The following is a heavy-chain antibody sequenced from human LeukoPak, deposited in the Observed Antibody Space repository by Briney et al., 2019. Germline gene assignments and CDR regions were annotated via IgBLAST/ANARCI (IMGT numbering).Heavy chain of an antibody. CDR2: IIPIFGTT. D-gene: IGHD6-19*01. V-gene: IGHV1-69*13. J-gene: IGHJ5*02. Sequence: ASVKVSCKPSGGTVSTYAISWVRQAPGQGLEWMGGIIPIFGTTNYAQKLQGRVTITADESTSTAYMELTSLRSEDTAVYYCARGITVAGTSWFDPWGQGTLVTVSS. CDR1: GGTVSTYA. CDR3: ARGITVAGTSWFDP.